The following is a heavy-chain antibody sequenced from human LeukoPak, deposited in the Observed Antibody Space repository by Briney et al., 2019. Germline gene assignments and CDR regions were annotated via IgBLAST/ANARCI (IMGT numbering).Heavy chain of an antibody. Sequence: PGGSLRLSCAASRFTFSNAWMSWVRQAPGKGLEWVGFIRSKAYGGTTEYAASVKGRFTISRDDSKSIAYLQMNSLKTEDTAVYYCTRGPRGSGSYDSYWGQGTLVTVSS. CDR1: RFTFSNAW. J-gene: IGHJ4*02. V-gene: IGHV3-49*04. D-gene: IGHD3-10*01. CDR3: TRGPRGSGSYDSY. CDR2: IRSKAYGGTT.